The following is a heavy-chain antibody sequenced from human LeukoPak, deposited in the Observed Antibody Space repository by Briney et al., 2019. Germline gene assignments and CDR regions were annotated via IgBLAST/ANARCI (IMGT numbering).Heavy chain of an antibody. V-gene: IGHV5-51*01. CDR1: GYSFTSYW. J-gene: IGHJ5*02. CDR3: ARQDGYGSGSYYSLPHNWFDP. Sequence: LGESLKISCKGSGYSFTSYWIGWVRQMPGKGLEWKGIIYPGDSDTRYSPSFQGQVTISADKSISTAYLQWSSLKASDTAMYYCARQDGYGSGSYYSLPHNWFDPWGQGTLVTVSS. D-gene: IGHD3-10*01. CDR2: IYPGDSDT.